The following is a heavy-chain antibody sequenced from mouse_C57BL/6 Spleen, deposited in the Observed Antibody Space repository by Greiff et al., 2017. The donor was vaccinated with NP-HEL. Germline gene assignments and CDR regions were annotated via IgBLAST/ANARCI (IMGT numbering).Heavy chain of an antibody. D-gene: IGHD2-5*01. V-gene: IGHV1-52*01. CDR2: IDPSDSET. CDR1: GYTFTSYW. Sequence: VQLQQPGAELVRPGSSVKLSCKASGYTFTSYWMHWVKQRPIQGLEWIGNIDPSDSETHYNQKFKDKATLTVDKSSSTAYMQLSSLTSEDSAVYYCARGNYSNSSYWYFDVWGTGTTVTVSS. J-gene: IGHJ1*03. CDR3: ARGNYSNSSYWYFDV.